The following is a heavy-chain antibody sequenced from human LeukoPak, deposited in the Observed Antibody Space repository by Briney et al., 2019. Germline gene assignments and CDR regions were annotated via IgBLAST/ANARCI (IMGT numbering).Heavy chain of an antibody. D-gene: IGHD3-16*01. J-gene: IGHJ4*02. CDR2: ISSSSSYI. V-gene: IGHV3-21*01. CDR1: GFTFSSYS. Sequence: GGSLRLSCAASGFTFSSYSMNWVRQAPGKGLEWVSSISSSSSYIYYADSVKGRFTISRDNAKNSLYLQMNSLRAEDTAVYYCATEGALIQPTDYWGQGTLVTVSS. CDR3: ATEGALIQPTDY.